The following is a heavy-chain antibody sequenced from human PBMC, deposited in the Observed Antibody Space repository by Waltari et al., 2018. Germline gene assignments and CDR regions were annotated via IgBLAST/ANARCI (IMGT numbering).Heavy chain of an antibody. J-gene: IGHJ4*02. Sequence: QLQLQESGPRLVKASETLSLTCTVSGDSVSSSSYYWGWIRQPPGKGLEWIGGIYYTGNTVQNPSLKGRVSISIDTYKNQFSLRLRSVTAADTAVYYCARETSSEKGFDYWGQGTLVTVSP. CDR1: GDSVSSSSYY. V-gene: IGHV4-39*07. CDR2: IYYTGNT. D-gene: IGHD3-10*01. CDR3: ARETSSEKGFDY.